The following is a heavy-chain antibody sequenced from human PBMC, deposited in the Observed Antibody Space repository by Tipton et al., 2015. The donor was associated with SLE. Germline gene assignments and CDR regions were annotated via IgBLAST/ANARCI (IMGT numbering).Heavy chain of an antibody. Sequence: QLVQSGAEVKKPGSSVKVSCKASGGTFSTYAISWVRQAPGQGLEWMGGIIPIFGTANYAQKFQGRVTIIADESTSTAYMELSSLRFEDTAVYYCARDSSSWYYFDYWGQGTLVTVSS. D-gene: IGHD6-13*01. CDR2: IIPIFGTA. V-gene: IGHV1-69*01. CDR1: GGTFSTYA. J-gene: IGHJ4*02. CDR3: ARDSSSWYYFDY.